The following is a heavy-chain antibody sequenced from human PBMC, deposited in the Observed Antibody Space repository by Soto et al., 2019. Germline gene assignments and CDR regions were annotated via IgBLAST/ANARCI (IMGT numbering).Heavy chain of an antibody. CDR1: ESIFRGYG. CDR2: IRSDGSNE. CDR3: ARDRPYYDFWSGYPPTAIDY. V-gene: IGHV3-30*02. Sequence: GGSLRLSCAASESIFRGYGMHWIRQTPDKGLEWVAIIRSDGSNEHYADSVKGRFTISRDNAKNILYLQMNSLRAEDTAVYYCARDRPYYDFWSGYPPTAIDYWGQGTLVTVSS. D-gene: IGHD3-3*01. J-gene: IGHJ4*02.